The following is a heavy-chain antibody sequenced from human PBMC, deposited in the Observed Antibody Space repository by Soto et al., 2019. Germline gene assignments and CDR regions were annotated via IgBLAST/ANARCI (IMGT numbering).Heavy chain of an antibody. CDR2: INHSGST. J-gene: IGHJ5*02. D-gene: IGHD2-2*02. Sequence: PSETLSLTXAVYGGSFSGYYWSWIRQPPGKGLEWIGEINHSGSTNYNPSLKSRVTISVDTSKNQFSLKLSSVTAADTAVYYCARPKPKYCSSTSCYTIWFDPWGQGTLVTVSS. V-gene: IGHV4-34*01. CDR3: ARPKPKYCSSTSCYTIWFDP. CDR1: GGSFSGYY.